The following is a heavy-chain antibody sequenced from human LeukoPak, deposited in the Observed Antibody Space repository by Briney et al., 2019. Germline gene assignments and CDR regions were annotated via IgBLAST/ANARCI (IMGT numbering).Heavy chain of an antibody. J-gene: IGHJ4*02. CDR1: GGSISSSSYY. CDR2: IYYSGST. V-gene: IGHV4-39*01. D-gene: IGHD6-19*01. Sequence: SATLSLTCTVSGGSISSSSYYWGWIRQPPGKGLEWIGSIYYSGSTYYNPSLKSRVTIYVDTSKNQFSLKLSSVTAADTAVYYCARERSIAVAENFDYWGQGTLVTVSS. CDR3: ARERSIAVAENFDY.